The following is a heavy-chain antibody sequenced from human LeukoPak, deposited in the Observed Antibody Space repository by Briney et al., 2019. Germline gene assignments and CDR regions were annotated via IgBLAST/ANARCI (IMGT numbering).Heavy chain of an antibody. CDR3: ASEISSGWPYFDY. D-gene: IGHD6-19*01. V-gene: IGHV1-69*06. CDR2: IIPIFGTA. CDR1: GGTFSSYA. J-gene: IGHJ4*02. Sequence: ASVKVSCKASGGTFSSYAISWVRQAPGQGLEWMGGIIPIFGTANYAQKFQGRVTITADKSTSTAYMELSSLRSEDTALYYCASEISSGWPYFDYWGQGTLVTVSS.